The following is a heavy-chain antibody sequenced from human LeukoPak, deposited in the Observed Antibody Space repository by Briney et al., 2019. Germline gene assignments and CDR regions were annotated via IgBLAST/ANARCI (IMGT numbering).Heavy chain of an antibody. D-gene: IGHD1-26*01. CDR3: VIDPPDGSDARSDP. V-gene: IGHV3-23*05. J-gene: IGHJ5*02. CDR2: IHLNGRNT. Sequence: GRSLRLAWTAYGFSFSTFGMTWVRHTPKKGLEWVSTIHLNGRNTHYADSVRGRFTISRDNSRNTVFLQMDNLGAEDTAVYYCVIDPPDGSDARSDPWGQGTRVTVSS. CDR1: GFSFSTFG.